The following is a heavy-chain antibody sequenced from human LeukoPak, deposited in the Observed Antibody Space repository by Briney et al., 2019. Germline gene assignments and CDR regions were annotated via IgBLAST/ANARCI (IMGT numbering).Heavy chain of an antibody. J-gene: IGHJ4*02. CDR1: GFIFSNSA. V-gene: IGHV3-30*02. CDR3: AKDILPGVGSFDY. D-gene: IGHD2-2*02. Sequence: GGSLRLSCAASGFIFSNSAIHWVRQSPGKGLEWVAFISEDGTKKFYVDSVKDRFTISRDNSKNTLYLQMTSLRPEDTAVYYCAKDILPGVGSFDYWGQGTLVTVFS. CDR2: ISEDGTKK.